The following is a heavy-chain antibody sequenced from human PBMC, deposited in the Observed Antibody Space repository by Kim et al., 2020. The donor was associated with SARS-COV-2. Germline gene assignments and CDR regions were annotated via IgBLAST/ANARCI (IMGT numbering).Heavy chain of an antibody. Sequence: RFTSSRDNSKNTLYLQMNSLRAEDTAVYYCAKADEFIAAAGSYYYYGMDVWGQGTTVTVSS. CDR3: AKADEFIAAAGSYYYYGMDV. J-gene: IGHJ6*02. V-gene: IGHV3-23*01. D-gene: IGHD6-13*01.